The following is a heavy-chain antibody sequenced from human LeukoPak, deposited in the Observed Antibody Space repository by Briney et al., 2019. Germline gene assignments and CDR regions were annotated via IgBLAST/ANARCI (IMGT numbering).Heavy chain of an antibody. CDR2: ISGSGGST. CDR1: GFTFSSYA. J-gene: IGHJ4*02. CDR3: ANYYYDSSGYPNYFDY. D-gene: IGHD3-22*01. Sequence: QTGGSLRLSCAASGFTFSSYAMSWVRQAPGKGLEWVSAISGSGGSTYYADSVKGRLTISRDNSKNTLYLQMNSLRAEDTAVYYCANYYYDSSGYPNYFDYWGQGTLVTVSS. V-gene: IGHV3-23*01.